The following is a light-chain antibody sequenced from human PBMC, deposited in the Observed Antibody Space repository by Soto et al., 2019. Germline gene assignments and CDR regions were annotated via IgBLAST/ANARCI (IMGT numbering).Light chain of an antibody. V-gene: IGKV1-39*01. CDR1: QSISSY. Sequence: DIQMTQSPSSLSASVGDRVTITCRASQSISSYLNWYQQKPGKAPKLLIYAASSLQSGVPSSFSGSGSGTDFTLTISSLQPEDFATYYCQQSYSAPPTFGQGTKVDNK. CDR3: QQSYSAPPT. CDR2: AAS. J-gene: IGKJ1*01.